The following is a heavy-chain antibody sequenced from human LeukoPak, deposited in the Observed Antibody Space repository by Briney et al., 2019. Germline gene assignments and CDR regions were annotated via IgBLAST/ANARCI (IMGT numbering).Heavy chain of an antibody. V-gene: IGHV4-30-2*01. CDR3: ARDAGIAALSTTAHDAFDI. D-gene: IGHD6-6*01. CDR2: IYHSGST. Sequence: PSETLSLTCTVSGGSISSGGYYWSWIRQPPGKGLEWIGYIYHSGSTYYNPSLKSRVTISVDRSKNQFSLKLSSVTAADTAVYYCARDAGIAALSTTAHDAFDIWGQGTMVTVSS. J-gene: IGHJ3*02. CDR1: GGSISSGGYY.